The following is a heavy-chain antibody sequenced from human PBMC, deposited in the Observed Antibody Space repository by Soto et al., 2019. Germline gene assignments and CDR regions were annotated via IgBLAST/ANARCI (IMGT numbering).Heavy chain of an antibody. Sequence: GGSLRLSCETSGFSFSVYGMHWVRQAPGKGLEWVAVIWYDAGKQFYAASVEGRFTISRDNSKAILYLQMNSLRAEDTAVYYCAAWAEGATEVHWGQGTLVTVSS. CDR2: IWYDAGKQ. D-gene: IGHD2-15*01. V-gene: IGHV3-33*01. J-gene: IGHJ4*02. CDR1: GFSFSVYG. CDR3: AAWAEGATEVH.